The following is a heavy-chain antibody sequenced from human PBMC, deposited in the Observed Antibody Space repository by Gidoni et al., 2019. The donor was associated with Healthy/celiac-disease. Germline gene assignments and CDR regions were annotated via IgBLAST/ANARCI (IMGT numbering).Heavy chain of an antibody. D-gene: IGHD3-22*01. CDR1: GYTFTGYY. J-gene: IGHJ3*02. CDR3: ARDLSYDSLNWYAFDI. CDR2: INPNSGGT. V-gene: IGHV1-2*02. Sequence: QVQLVQSGAEVKKPGASVKVSCTASGYTFTGYYMHWVRQAPGQGLEWMGWINPNSGGTNYAQKFQGRVTMTRDTSISTAYMELSRLRSDDTAVYYCARDLSYDSLNWYAFDIWGQGTMVTVSS.